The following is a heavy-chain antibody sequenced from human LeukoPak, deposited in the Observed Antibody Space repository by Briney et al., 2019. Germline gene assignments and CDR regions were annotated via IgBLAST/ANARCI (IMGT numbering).Heavy chain of an antibody. CDR3: ARDLPIVVVAALPRNNWFDP. Sequence: PSETLSLTCTVSGGSISSSTYYWGWIRQPPGKGLEWIGSIYYSGSTYYNPSLKSRVTISVDTSKNQFSLKLSSVTAADTAVYYCARDLPIVVVAALPRNNWFDPWGQGTLVTVSS. V-gene: IGHV4-39*07. CDR2: IYYSGST. J-gene: IGHJ5*02. CDR1: GGSISSSTYY. D-gene: IGHD2-15*01.